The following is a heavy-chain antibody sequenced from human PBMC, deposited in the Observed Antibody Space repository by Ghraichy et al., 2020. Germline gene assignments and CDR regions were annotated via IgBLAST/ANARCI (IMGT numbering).Heavy chain of an antibody. V-gene: IGHV3-30*03. D-gene: IGHD2-2*01. CDR1: GFTFSNYA. J-gene: IGHJ6*02. CDR3: FRGAYCSTSSCPVPYYGMDV. CDR2: ISHDATSEYFDATKT. Sequence: GGSLRLSCATSGFTFSNYAMHWVRQAPGKGLEWVAVISHDATSEYFDATKTYYADSVKGRFTISRDNSKKTLYLQMNSLRAEDAAVYYCFRGAYCSTSSCPVPYYGMDVWGQGTTVTVSS.